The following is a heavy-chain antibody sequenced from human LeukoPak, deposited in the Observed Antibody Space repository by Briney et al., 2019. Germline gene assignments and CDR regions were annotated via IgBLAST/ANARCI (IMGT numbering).Heavy chain of an antibody. V-gene: IGHV3-23*01. CDR2: ITGPGDNT. D-gene: IGHD2-2*01. CDR1: GFTFSTSA. CDR3: AKDLHTSAWSPTFDS. J-gene: IGHJ4*02. Sequence: AGGSLRLSCAASGFTFSTSAVTWVRQAPGKGLEWVSTITGPGDNTFYGDSVRGRFTISRDNSRNTLYLQMNSLRVEDTAIYYCAKDLHTSAWSPTFDSWGQGTLVTVSS.